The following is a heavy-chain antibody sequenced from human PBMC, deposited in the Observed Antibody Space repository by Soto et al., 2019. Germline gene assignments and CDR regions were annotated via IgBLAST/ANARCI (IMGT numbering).Heavy chain of an antibody. CDR2: ISYDGSNK. CDR3: AREMVDIVPHTFDY. CDR1: RFTFSSYA. V-gene: IGHV3-30-3*01. J-gene: IGHJ4*02. Sequence: VQLVESGGGLVQPGGSLRLSCAASRFTFSSYAMHWVRQAPGKGLEWVAVISYDGSNKYYADSVKGRFTISRDNSKNTLYLQMNSLRAEDTAVYYCAREMVDIVPHTFDYWGQGTLVTVSS. D-gene: IGHD5-12*01.